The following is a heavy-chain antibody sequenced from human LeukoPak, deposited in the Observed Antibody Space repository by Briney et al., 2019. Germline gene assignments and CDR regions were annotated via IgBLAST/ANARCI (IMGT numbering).Heavy chain of an antibody. V-gene: IGHV3-30-3*01. CDR3: ARDFSDYDILTGYYDSGGLVDY. Sequence: GGSLRLSCAASGFTFSDYYMSWIRQAPGKGLEWVAVISYDGSNKYYADSVKGRFTISRDNSKNTLYLQMNSLRAEDTAVYYCARDFSDYDILTGYYDSGGLVDYWGQGTLVTVSP. CDR1: GFTFSDYY. CDR2: ISYDGSNK. D-gene: IGHD3-9*01. J-gene: IGHJ4*02.